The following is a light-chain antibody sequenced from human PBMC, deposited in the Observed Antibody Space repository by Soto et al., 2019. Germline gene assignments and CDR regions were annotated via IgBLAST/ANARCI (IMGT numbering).Light chain of an antibody. Sequence: DIQMTQSPSTLSASVGDRVTITCRASQSISSWLAWYQRKPGKAPKLLIYDASSLESGVPSRFSGSGSGTEFTLTISSLQPDDFATYYCQQYNSYGFTFGPGTKVDIK. CDR1: QSISSW. CDR3: QQYNSYGFT. V-gene: IGKV1-5*01. J-gene: IGKJ3*01. CDR2: DAS.